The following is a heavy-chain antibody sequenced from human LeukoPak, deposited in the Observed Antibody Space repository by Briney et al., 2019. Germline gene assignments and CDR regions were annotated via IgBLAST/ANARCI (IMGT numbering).Heavy chain of an antibody. Sequence: ASVKVSSKVSGYTLTELSMHWVRQAPGKGLEWMGGFDPEVGETIYAQKFKGRVTMTEDTSTDTAYMELSSLRSEDTAVYYCATVVVTAPVEEYFDYWGQGTLVTVSS. CDR2: FDPEVGET. CDR1: GYTLTELS. V-gene: IGHV1-24*01. CDR3: ATVVVTAPVEEYFDY. J-gene: IGHJ4*02. D-gene: IGHD2-21*02.